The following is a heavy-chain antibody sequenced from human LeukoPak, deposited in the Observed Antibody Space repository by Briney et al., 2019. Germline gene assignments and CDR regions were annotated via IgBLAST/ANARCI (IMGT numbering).Heavy chain of an antibody. CDR3: ARGFDFWSGYYD. CDR2: MNPNSGNT. J-gene: IGHJ1*01. CDR1: GYTFTSYG. Sequence: ASVKVSCKASGYTFTSYGINWVLQATGQGLEWMGWMNPNSGNTGYAQKFQGRVTITRNTSISTAYMELSSLRSEDTAVYYCARGFDFWSGYYDWGQGTLVTVSS. D-gene: IGHD3-3*01. V-gene: IGHV1-8*03.